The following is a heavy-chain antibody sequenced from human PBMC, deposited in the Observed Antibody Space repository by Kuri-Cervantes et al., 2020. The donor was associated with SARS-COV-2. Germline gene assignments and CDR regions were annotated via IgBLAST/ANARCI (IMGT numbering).Heavy chain of an antibody. V-gene: IGHV3-30*04. Sequence: GGSLRLSCAASGFTFSDSAMHWVRQAPGKGLEWVAFISYDGSSKDYADSVKGRLTISGDNSKNTLYLQMKSLRAEDTAVFYCAREGNEDAFETWGQGTMVTVSS. CDR1: GFTFSDSA. J-gene: IGHJ3*02. CDR3: AREGNEDAFET. CDR2: ISYDGSSK.